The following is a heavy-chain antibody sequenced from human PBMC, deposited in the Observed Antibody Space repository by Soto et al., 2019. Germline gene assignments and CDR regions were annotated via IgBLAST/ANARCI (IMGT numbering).Heavy chain of an antibody. D-gene: IGHD5-12*01. J-gene: IGHJ6*02. CDR1: GGSISSDDYY. Sequence: PSETLSLTCTVCGGSISSDDYYWNWIRQRPGKGLEWIGNIYYRGNTNYNPSLKSRIIMSMDMSENQFSLNLSTLNAADTAVYFCASTNLLNYAMDVWGQGTAVTVSS. V-gene: IGHV4-30-4*08. CDR2: IYYRGNT. CDR3: ASTNLLNYAMDV.